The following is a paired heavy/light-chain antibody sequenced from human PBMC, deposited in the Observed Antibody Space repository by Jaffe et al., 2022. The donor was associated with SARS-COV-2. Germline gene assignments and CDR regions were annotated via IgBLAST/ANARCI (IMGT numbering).Light chain of an antibody. V-gene: IGLV1-47*01. Sequence: QSVLTQPPSASGTPGQRVTMSCSGSSSNIGSNFIYWYQQLPGTAPKLLIYKNDQRPAGVPDRFSGSKSGTSASLAISGLRSEDEADYYCAAWDDRLGVVLFGGGTKLTVL. CDR2: KND. CDR1: SSNIGSNF. J-gene: IGLJ2*01. CDR3: AAWDDRLGVVL.
Heavy chain of an antibody. Sequence: EVQLVESGGGLVQPGGSLRLSCTASGFTFSSHWMHWVRQAPGKGLVWVSRISDDGSITNYADSVKGRFSISRDIARNTLSLQMSSLRADDTAVYYCARALGGTRNAFDIWGQGTMVTVSS. CDR1: GFTFSSHW. V-gene: IGHV3-74*01. CDR3: ARALGGTRNAFDI. CDR2: ISDDGSIT. D-gene: IGHD1-26*01. J-gene: IGHJ3*02.